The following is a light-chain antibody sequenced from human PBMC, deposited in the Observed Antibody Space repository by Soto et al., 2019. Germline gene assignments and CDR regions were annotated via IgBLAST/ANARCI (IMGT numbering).Light chain of an antibody. CDR2: LGS. Sequence: DIVMTQSPLSLPVTPGETAFISCRSSQSLLNSNGYNYLDWYLQKPGQSPQLLLYLGSNRPSGVPDRISGSGSGTDFTLKISRVEAEDVGIYYCMQALQSPRTFGQGTKVEIK. CDR1: QSLLNSNGYNY. CDR3: MQALQSPRT. V-gene: IGKV2-28*01. J-gene: IGKJ1*01.